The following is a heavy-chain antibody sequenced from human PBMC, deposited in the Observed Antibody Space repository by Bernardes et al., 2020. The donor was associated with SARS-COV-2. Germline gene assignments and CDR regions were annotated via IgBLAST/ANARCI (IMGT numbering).Heavy chain of an antibody. J-gene: IGHJ6*02. CDR1: GGSISNNPYY. D-gene: IGHD2-2*01. V-gene: IGHV4-39*01. CDR2: IYYSGTT. Sequence: SETLSLTCTVSGGSISNNPYYWGWIRQPPGKGLEWLGSIYYSGTTSYNPSLKSRITISVDTAKNPFSLKLTSVTAADTAVYYCATVFLSTTSCYNPSDPYYYDYGLDVWGQGTTVTVSS. CDR3: ATVFLSTTSCYNPSDPYYYDYGLDV.